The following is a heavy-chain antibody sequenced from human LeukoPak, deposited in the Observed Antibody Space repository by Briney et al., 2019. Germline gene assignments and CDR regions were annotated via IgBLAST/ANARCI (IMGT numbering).Heavy chain of an antibody. Sequence: GGSLRLSCAASGFTFSSYGMHWVRQAPGKGLEWVAVMWYDGSNKYYADSVKGRFTISRDNSKNTLYLQMNSLRAEDTAVYYCAKGGSSGWYYFDYWGQGTLVTVSS. CDR1: GFTFSSYG. V-gene: IGHV3-33*06. D-gene: IGHD6-19*01. CDR2: MWYDGSNK. CDR3: AKGGSSGWYYFDY. J-gene: IGHJ4*02.